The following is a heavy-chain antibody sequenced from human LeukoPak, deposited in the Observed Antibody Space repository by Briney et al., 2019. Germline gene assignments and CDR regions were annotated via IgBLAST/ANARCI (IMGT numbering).Heavy chain of an antibody. CDR1: GYTFSDYH. Sequence: GASVKVSCKPSGYTFSDYHIHWVRQAPGQGPEWMGWINPNSGGTNYAQKFQGRVTMTRDTSISTAYMELSRLRSDDTAVYYCARENYYDSSGYYFTAYAFDIWGQGTMVTVSS. CDR2: INPNSGGT. J-gene: IGHJ3*02. CDR3: ARENYYDSSGYYFTAYAFDI. D-gene: IGHD3-22*01. V-gene: IGHV1-2*02.